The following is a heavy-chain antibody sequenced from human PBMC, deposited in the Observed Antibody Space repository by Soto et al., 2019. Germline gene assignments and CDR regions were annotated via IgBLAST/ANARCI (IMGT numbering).Heavy chain of an antibody. Sequence: ESRCPTGTVCGASVSRDSNFWSWIRQPPGKGLEWIGYIYYSWPTRYNPSLESRVTISIDSSKNQVSLNLTSVNAADQAVYYCARGYSHYALWGRGTQVTVCS. D-gene: IGHD4-4*01. J-gene: IGHJ4*02. CDR1: GASVSRDSNF. CDR3: ARGYSHYAL. V-gene: IGHV4-61*01. CDR2: IYYSWPT.